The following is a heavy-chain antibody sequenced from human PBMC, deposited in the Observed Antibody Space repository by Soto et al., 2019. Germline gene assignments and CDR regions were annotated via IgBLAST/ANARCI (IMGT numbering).Heavy chain of an antibody. Sequence: PSQTLSLTGAISGDSVSSNSAAGNWIRQSPSRGLEWLGRTYYKSKWNNDYALSVKSRITINPDTSKNQFSLHLYSVTPEDTAVYYCTGITWFRGMDVWGQGTPVTVSS. CDR2: TYYKSKWNN. J-gene: IGHJ6*02. V-gene: IGHV6-1*01. CDR3: TGITWFRGMDV. D-gene: IGHD3-10*01. CDR1: GDSVSSNSAA.